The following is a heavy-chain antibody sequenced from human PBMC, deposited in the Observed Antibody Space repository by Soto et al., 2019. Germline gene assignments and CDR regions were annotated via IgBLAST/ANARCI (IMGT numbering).Heavy chain of an antibody. CDR3: AKARSGYFDY. Sequence: GGSLRLSCAPSGFIFSSYAMSWGRRAPGKGLKCVSASSRSGGSTYDAGSVTGRFSSSRGNSKNTLYLQMNSLRAEDTGVYDRAKARSGYFDYWAQGTLGAGSS. CDR1: GFIFSSYA. D-gene: IGHD1-26*01. CDR2: SSRSGGST. J-gene: IGHJ4*01. V-gene: IGHV3-23*01.